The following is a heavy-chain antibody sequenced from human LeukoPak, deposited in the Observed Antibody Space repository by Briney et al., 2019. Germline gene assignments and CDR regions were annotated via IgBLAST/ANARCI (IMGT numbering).Heavy chain of an antibody. J-gene: IGHJ4*02. CDR2: ISASGDST. V-gene: IGHV3-23*01. D-gene: IGHD4-11*01. CDR1: GFTFSSYG. CDR3: AKRQGYDYSKQFASYYFDY. Sequence: GGSLRLSCAASGFTFSSYGMSWVRQAPGKGLEWISGISASGDSTYSVDSVKGRFTIPRDNSKNTLYMQMNSLRAEDTAVYYCAKRQGYDYSKQFASYYFDYWGQGTLVTVSS.